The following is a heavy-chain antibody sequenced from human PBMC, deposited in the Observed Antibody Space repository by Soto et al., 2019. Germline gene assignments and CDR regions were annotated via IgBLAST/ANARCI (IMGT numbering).Heavy chain of an antibody. Sequence: QLQLQESGPGLVKPSETLSLTCSVSDDSINSDKYYWGWIRQPPGKCLEWIGSIYYRGNAYYNPSLQNRVTMSLDKSKSQFSLKLNSVTAADSAVYFCARLEGLATISYYFDFWGPGALVTVSS. CDR3: ARLEGLATISYYFDF. D-gene: IGHD5-12*01. CDR1: DDSINSDKYY. J-gene: IGHJ4*02. V-gene: IGHV4-39*01. CDR2: IYYRGNA.